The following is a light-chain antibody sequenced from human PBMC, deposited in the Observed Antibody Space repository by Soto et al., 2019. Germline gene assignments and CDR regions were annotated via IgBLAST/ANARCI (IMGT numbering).Light chain of an antibody. V-gene: IGLV2-8*01. CDR2: EVT. CDR3: SSYASSNSVI. Sequence: QSALTQPPSASGSPGQSVTISCTGTGSDVGGYNYVSWYQHHPGQAPKLMIYEVTKRPSGVPDRFSGSKSGNTASLTVSGLQTEDEADYYCSSYASSNSVIFGGGTKLTVL. CDR1: GSDVGGYNY. J-gene: IGLJ2*01.